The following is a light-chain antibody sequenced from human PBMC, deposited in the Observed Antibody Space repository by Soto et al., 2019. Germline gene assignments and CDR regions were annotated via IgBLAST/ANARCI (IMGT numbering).Light chain of an antibody. Sequence: QSALTQPASVSGSPGQSIAISCTGTSRDVGGYDYVSLYQQHPDKAPKLMIYEVTKRPSWVSNRFSGSKSGNTASLTISGLQPEDEADYYCSSHTSGSTRVFGSGTKVTVL. V-gene: IGLV2-14*01. J-gene: IGLJ1*01. CDR2: EVT. CDR1: SRDVGGYDY. CDR3: SSHTSGSTRV.